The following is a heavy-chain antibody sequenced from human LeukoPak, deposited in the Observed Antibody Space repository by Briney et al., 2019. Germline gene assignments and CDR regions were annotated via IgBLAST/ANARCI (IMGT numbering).Heavy chain of an antibody. V-gene: IGHV4-39*07. Sequence: SETLSLTCTVSGGSISSSSYYWGWIRQPPGKGLEWIGSIYYSGSTYYNPSLKSRVTISLDTSKNQFSLKLSSVTAADTAVYYCARYSGYVRYFDYWGQGTLVTVSS. CDR3: ARYSGYVRYFDY. J-gene: IGHJ4*02. CDR1: GGSISSSSYY. CDR2: IYYSGST. D-gene: IGHD5-12*01.